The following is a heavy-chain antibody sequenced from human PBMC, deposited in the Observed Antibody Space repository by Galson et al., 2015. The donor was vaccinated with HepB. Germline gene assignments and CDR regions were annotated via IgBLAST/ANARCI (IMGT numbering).Heavy chain of an antibody. CDR3: ARNPTQGGNDH. CDR1: GDSINSSTHY. J-gene: IGHJ4*02. CDR2: ILSSGIT. Sequence: TLSLTCTVSGDSINSSTHYWGWIRQSPGKGLEWIGKILSSGITFYNPSLKSRLTISVDTSKNQFSLNLSSVTAADTAVYYCARNPTQGGNDHWGQGTLVIVSS. D-gene: IGHD2-15*01. V-gene: IGHV4-39*01.